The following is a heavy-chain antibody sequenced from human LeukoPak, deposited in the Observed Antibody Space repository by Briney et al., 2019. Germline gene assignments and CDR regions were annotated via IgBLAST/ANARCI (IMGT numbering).Heavy chain of an antibody. V-gene: IGHV1-18*01. D-gene: IGHD3-22*01. J-gene: IGHJ5*02. CDR2: ISAYNGNT. CDR1: GYTFTSYG. CDR3: ARETYDRPRFDP. Sequence: ASVKVSCKASGYTFTSYGISWVRQAPGQGLEWMGWISAYNGNTNYAQKLQGRVTMTTDTSTSAAYMELRSLRSDDTAVYYCARETYDRPRFDPWGQGTLVTVSS.